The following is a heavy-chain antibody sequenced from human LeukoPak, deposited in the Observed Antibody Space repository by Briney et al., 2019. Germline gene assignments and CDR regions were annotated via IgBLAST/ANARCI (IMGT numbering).Heavy chain of an antibody. CDR1: GGSISSGGYS. CDR3: ARGSITGIFDP. Sequence: SETLSLTCAVSGGSISSGGYSWSWIRKPPGKGLEWIGYIYYTGSTYYKPSLKSRVTISVDRSKNHFSLKLNSVTAADTAVYYCARGSITGIFDPWGQGTLVTVSS. V-gene: IGHV4-30-2*01. J-gene: IGHJ5*02. D-gene: IGHD1-20*01. CDR2: IYYTGST.